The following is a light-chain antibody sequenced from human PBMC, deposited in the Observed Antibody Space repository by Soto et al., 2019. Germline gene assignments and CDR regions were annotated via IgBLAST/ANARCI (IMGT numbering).Light chain of an antibody. CDR1: SSDVGGYNY. V-gene: IGLV2-8*01. CDR2: EVS. Sequence: QSALTQPPSASGSPGQSVTISCTGTSSDVGGYNYVSWYQQHPGKASKLMMFEVSKRPSGVPDRFSGSKFGNTASLTVSGLQDEDEADYYCASYGGNDNLLFGGGTKLTVL. J-gene: IGLJ2*01. CDR3: ASYGGNDNLL.